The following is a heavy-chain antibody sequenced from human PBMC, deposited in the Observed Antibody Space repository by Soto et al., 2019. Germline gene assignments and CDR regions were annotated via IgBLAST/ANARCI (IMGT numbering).Heavy chain of an antibody. CDR2: VSESGESI. Sequence: GSLRLSCTSSGFTFSNYAMSWVRQAPGKGLEWVASVSESGESIYYADSVKGRFTVSKDTSKNTLYLQMNSLRAEDTAVYYCAKDLVKGYRLCDYWGQGTLVTVSS. CDR1: GFTFSNYA. CDR3: AKDLVKGYRLCDY. J-gene: IGHJ4*02. V-gene: IGHV3-23*01. D-gene: IGHD1-1*01.